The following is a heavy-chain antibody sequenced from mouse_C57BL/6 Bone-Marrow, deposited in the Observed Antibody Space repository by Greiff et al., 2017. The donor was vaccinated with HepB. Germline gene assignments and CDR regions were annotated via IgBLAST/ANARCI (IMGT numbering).Heavy chain of an antibody. V-gene: IGHV1-53*01. Sequence: QVQLQQPGTELVKPGASVKLSCKASGYTFTSYWMHWVKQRPGQGLEWIGNINPSNGGTNYNEKFKSKATLTVDKSSSTAYMQRSSLTSEDSAVYDGARRGYYYGSSPAGFAYWGQGTLVTVSA. CDR3: ARRGYYYGSSPAGFAY. CDR1: GYTFTSYW. CDR2: INPSNGGT. D-gene: IGHD1-1*01. J-gene: IGHJ3*01.